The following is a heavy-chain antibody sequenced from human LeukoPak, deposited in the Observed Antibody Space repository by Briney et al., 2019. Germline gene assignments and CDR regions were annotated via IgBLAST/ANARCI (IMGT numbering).Heavy chain of an antibody. V-gene: IGHV4-59*08. D-gene: IGHD6-6*01. CDR3: ARALTYSSTSVSAFDI. CDR1: GGSISGNY. J-gene: IGHJ3*02. CDR2: IYYSGST. Sequence: SETLSLTCTVSGGSISGNYWSWIRQPPGKGLEYIGYIYYSGSTNYNPSLKSRVTISVDTSKNQFSLKLSSVTAADTAVYYCARALTYSSTSVSAFDIWGQGTMVTVSS.